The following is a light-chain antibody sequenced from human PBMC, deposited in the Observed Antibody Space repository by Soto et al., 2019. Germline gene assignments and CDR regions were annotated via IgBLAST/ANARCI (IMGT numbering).Light chain of an antibody. CDR3: QQYNSYSGT. CDR2: KAS. V-gene: IGKV1-5*03. J-gene: IGKJ1*01. CDR1: QSISSW. Sequence: DIPMTQSPSTLSASVGDRVTITCRASQSISSWVAWYQQKPGKAPKLLIYKASSLESGVPSRFSGSGSGTEFTLTISSLQPDDFATYYCQQYNSYSGTFGQGTKVEIK.